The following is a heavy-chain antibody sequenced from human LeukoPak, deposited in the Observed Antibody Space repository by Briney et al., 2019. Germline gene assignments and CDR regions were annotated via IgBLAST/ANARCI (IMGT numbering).Heavy chain of an antibody. Sequence: GGSLRLSCAASGFTFSDHAMDWVRQAPGKGLEWVGRIRNKADSYTTEYAVSVQGRFTVSRDDSKNSLYLKMNSMKTEDTAVYYCTRLVGANDWGQGTLVTVSS. V-gene: IGHV3-72*01. J-gene: IGHJ4*02. CDR1: GFTFSDHA. CDR2: IRNKADSYTT. D-gene: IGHD1-26*01. CDR3: TRLVGAND.